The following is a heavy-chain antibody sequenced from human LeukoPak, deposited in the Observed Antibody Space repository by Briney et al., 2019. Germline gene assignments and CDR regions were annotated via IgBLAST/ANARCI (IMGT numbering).Heavy chain of an antibody. V-gene: IGHV4-4*02. CDR3: ASHPRQLGAFDI. Sequence: SGTLSLTCAVSGGSISSGNWWSWVRQPPGKGLEWIGEIYHSGSTNYNPSLKSRITISVDKSKNQFSLKLSSVTAADTAVYHCASHPRQLGAFDIWGQGTMVTVSS. D-gene: IGHD6-6*01. J-gene: IGHJ3*02. CDR1: GGSISSGNW. CDR2: IYHSGST.